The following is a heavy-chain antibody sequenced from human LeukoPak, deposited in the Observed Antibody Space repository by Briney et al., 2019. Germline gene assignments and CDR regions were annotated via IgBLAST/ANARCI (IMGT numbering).Heavy chain of an antibody. D-gene: IGHD2-15*01. J-gene: IGHJ4*02. Sequence: GGSLRLSCAASGFTFSSYAMSWVRQAPGKGLEWVSGISGSGGSTNHADSVKGRFTISRDNSKNTLYLQMYSLRAEDTAVYYCAKDLVGIPRYFDYWGQGTLVTVSS. CDR3: AKDLVGIPRYFDY. CDR2: ISGSGGST. V-gene: IGHV3-23*01. CDR1: GFTFSSYA.